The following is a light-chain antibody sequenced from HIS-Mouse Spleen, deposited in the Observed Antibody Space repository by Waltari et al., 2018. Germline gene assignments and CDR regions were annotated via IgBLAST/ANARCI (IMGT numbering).Light chain of an antibody. CDR1: QSVLYSSKNKNY. J-gene: IGKJ2*01. V-gene: IGKV4-1*01. CDR3: QQYYSTPYT. CDR2: WAS. Sequence: DIVMTQSSDSLSVSLGERATINCKSSQSVLYSSKNKNYLAWYQQKTGQPPKLLIYWASTRESGVPDRFSGSGSGTDFTLTISSLQAEDVAVYYCQQYYSTPYTFGQGTKLEIK.